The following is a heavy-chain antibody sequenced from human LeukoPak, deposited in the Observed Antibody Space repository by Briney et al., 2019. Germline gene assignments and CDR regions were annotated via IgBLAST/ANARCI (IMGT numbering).Heavy chain of an antibody. Sequence: GGTLRLSCAPSGFTFSRHGMHWVRQAPGKGLEWVAIISNDGSRKYYAHSVEGRFTISRDNSKNTLYLQMDSLRAEDTAVYYCARDRAWNYFDYWGQGTLVTVSS. CDR3: ARDRAWNYFDY. CDR1: GFTFSRHG. CDR2: ISNDGSRK. J-gene: IGHJ4*02. V-gene: IGHV3-30*03. D-gene: IGHD3-3*01.